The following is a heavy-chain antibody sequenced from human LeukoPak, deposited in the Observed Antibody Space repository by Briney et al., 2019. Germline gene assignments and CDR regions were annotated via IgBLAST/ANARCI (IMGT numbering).Heavy chain of an antibody. D-gene: IGHD3-10*01. Sequence: GGSLRLSCAASGFTFDDYAMHWVRQAPGKGLEWVSGISWNSGSIGYADSVKGRFTISRDSAKNSLYLQMNSLRAEDTALYYCAKDLRYYYGSGSYYLTPLLDYWGQGTLVTVSS. CDR3: AKDLRYYYGSGSYYLTPLLDY. CDR1: GFTFDDYA. CDR2: ISWNSGSI. J-gene: IGHJ4*02. V-gene: IGHV3-9*01.